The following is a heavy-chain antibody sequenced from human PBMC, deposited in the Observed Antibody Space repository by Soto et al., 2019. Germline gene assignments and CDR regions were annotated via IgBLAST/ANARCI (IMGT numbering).Heavy chain of an antibody. J-gene: IGHJ6*02. CDR3: AREGAAAGNYYYGMDV. CDR1: GYTFTGYY. CDR2: INPNSGGT. Sequence: QVQLVQSGAEVKKPGASVKVSCKASGYTFTGYYMHWVRQAPGQGLEWMGWINPNSGGTNYAQKFQGWVTMTRDTSISTAYMELSRLRSDDTAVYYCAREGAAAGNYYYGMDVWGQGTTVTVSS. V-gene: IGHV1-2*04. D-gene: IGHD6-13*01.